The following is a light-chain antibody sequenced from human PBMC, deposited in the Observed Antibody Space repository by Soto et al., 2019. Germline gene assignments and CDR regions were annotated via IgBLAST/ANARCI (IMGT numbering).Light chain of an antibody. CDR3: QTWGNGIKV. Sequence: QPVLTQSPSASASLGASVKLTCTLSSGHSNYAIAWHQQQPEKGPRYLMKVNSDGSHRKGDGIPDRFSGSSSGAQRYLTISRLQSEDEADYYCQTWGNGIKVFGTGTKLTVL. CDR2: VNSDGSH. V-gene: IGLV4-69*01. J-gene: IGLJ1*01. CDR1: SGHSNYA.